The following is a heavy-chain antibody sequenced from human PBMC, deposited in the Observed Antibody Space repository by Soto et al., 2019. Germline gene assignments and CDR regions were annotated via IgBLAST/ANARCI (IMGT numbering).Heavy chain of an antibody. V-gene: IGHV4-39*01. CDR3: ARHQKPKDIVVVPSPYYGMDV. J-gene: IGHJ6*02. D-gene: IGHD2-2*01. CDR2: IYYSGST. Sequence: SETLSLTCTVSGGSISSISYYWGWIRQPPGKGLDGIGSIYYSGSTYYNPSLKSRVTISVDTSKNQFSLKLSSVAAADTAVYYCARHQKPKDIVVVPSPYYGMDVWGQGTTVTVS. CDR1: GGSISSISYY.